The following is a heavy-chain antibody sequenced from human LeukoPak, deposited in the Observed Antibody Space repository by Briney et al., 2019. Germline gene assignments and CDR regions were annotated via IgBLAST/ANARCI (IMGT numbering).Heavy chain of an antibody. CDR1: GGSISSYY. D-gene: IGHD2-21*01. CDR2: IYYSGST. CDR3: AREDGVLWFFDY. V-gene: IGHV4-59*12. J-gene: IGHJ4*02. Sequence: SETLSLTCTVSGGSISSYYWSWIRQPPGKGLEWIGYIYYSGSTNYNPSLKSRVTISVDTSKNQFSLKLSSVTAADTAVYYCAREDGVLWFFDYWGQGTLVTVSS.